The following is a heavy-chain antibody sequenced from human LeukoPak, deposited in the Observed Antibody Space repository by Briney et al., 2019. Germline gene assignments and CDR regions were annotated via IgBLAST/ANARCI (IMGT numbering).Heavy chain of an antibody. V-gene: IGHV1-8*01. CDR2: MNPNSGNT. J-gene: IGHJ4*02. D-gene: IGHD3-9*01. CDR1: GYTFTSYD. CDR3: AKDTALRYFDWLLLGENYFDY. Sequence: ASVKVSCKASGYTFTSYDINWVRQATGQGLEWMGWMNPNSGNTGYAQKFQGRVTMTRNTSISTAYMELSSLRSEDTAVYYCAKDTALRYFDWLLLGENYFDYWGQGTLVTVSS.